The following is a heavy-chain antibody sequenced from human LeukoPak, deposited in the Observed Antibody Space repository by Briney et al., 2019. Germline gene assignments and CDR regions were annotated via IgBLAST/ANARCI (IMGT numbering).Heavy chain of an antibody. V-gene: IGHV4-34*01. CDR2: INHGGST. Sequence: SETLSLTCAVYGGSFSGYYWSWIRQPPGKGLEWIGEINHGGSTNYNPSLKSRVTISVDTSKNQFSLKLSSVTAADTAVYYCARGRSLRILTGYYYYYGMDVWGQGTTVTVSS. CDR3: ARGRSLRILTGYYYYYGMDV. D-gene: IGHD3-9*01. J-gene: IGHJ6*02. CDR1: GGSFSGYY.